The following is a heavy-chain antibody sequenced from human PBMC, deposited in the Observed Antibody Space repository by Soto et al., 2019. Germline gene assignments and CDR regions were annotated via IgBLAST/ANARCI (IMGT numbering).Heavy chain of an antibody. Sequence: GGSLRLSCAASGFTFSSSLMHWVRQAPGKGLVWVSRITSDGSSTTYADSVKGRFTISRDNPKNTLYLQMNSLRAEDTAVYYCARGGLERRLDYWGQGTLVTVSS. V-gene: IGHV3-74*03. J-gene: IGHJ4*02. CDR1: GFTFSSSL. D-gene: IGHD1-1*01. CDR2: ITSDGSST. CDR3: ARGGLERRLDY.